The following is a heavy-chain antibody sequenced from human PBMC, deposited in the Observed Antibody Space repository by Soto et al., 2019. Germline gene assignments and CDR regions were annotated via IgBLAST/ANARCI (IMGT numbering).Heavy chain of an antibody. V-gene: IGHV1-8*01. CDR2: INPSSGNT. J-gene: IGHJ6*02. CDR3: AREGTLFSGVIVFYGMDV. Sequence: QVQLVQSGAEVKKPGASVKVSCKASGYSFTRHDINWVRQAPGQGLEWMGWINPSSGNTGYAQRFLGRLTMTTDTSTSTAYMELSGLKSEDTAIYYCAREGTLFSGVIVFYGMDVWGQGTTLTVPS. CDR1: GYSFTRHD. D-gene: IGHD3-3*01.